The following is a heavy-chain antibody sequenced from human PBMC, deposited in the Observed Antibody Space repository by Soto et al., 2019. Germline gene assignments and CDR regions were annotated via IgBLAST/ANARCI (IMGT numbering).Heavy chain of an antibody. V-gene: IGHV4-30-4*01. D-gene: IGHD1-1*01. CDR3: ARDLWVEPELYYYGMDV. CDR2: IFYSGTT. CDR1: GDSISSADYY. J-gene: IGHJ6*02. Sequence: ASETLSLTCTVSGDSISSADYYWSWIRQTPGKGLEWIGHIFYSGTTYYNPSLKSRLTISVDTSKNHFSLRLTSVTAADTAVYYCARDLWVEPELYYYGMDVWGQGTTVTVSS.